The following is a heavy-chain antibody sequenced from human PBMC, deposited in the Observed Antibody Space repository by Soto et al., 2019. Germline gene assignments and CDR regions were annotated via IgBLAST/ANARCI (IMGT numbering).Heavy chain of an antibody. CDR3: ARDGENYYGDYDPTPYYYYYYMDV. J-gene: IGHJ6*03. Sequence: GGSLRLSCAASGFTFSSYGMHWVRQAPGKGLEWVAVIWYDGSNKYYADSVKGRFTISRDNSKNTLYLQMNSLRAEDTAVYYCARDGENYYGDYDPTPYYYYYYMDVWGKGTTVTVSS. D-gene: IGHD4-17*01. CDR2: IWYDGSNK. V-gene: IGHV3-33*01. CDR1: GFTFSSYG.